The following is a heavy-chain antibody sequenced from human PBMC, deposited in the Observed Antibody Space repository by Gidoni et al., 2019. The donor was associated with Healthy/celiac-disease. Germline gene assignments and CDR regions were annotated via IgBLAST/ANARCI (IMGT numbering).Heavy chain of an antibody. CDR1: GGTFSRYA. V-gene: IGHV1-69*01. Sequence: QVQLVQSGAEVTKPGSSVKVSCKASGGTFSRYAISWVRQAPGQGLEWMGGIIPIFGTANYAQKFQGRVTITADESTSTAYMELSSLRSEDTAVYYCARARGYCSGGSCYVLYYMDVWGKGTTVTVSS. D-gene: IGHD2-15*01. CDR2: IIPIFGTA. CDR3: ARARGYCSGGSCYVLYYMDV. J-gene: IGHJ6*03.